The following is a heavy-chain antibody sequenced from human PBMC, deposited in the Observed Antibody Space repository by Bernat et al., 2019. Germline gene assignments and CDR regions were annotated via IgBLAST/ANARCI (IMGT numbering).Heavy chain of an antibody. CDR3: AHPRHYGEYNY. J-gene: IGHJ4*02. V-gene: IGHV2-5*08. Sequence: QVTLKESGPALVKPTQTLTLTCTFSGFSLSTSGMRVSWIRQPPGKALEWLARIDWDDDKRYSPSLKSRLTITKDTSKNQVVLTMTNMDPVDTATYYCAHPRHYGEYNYWGQGTLVTVSS. CDR2: IDWDDDK. D-gene: IGHD4-17*01. CDR1: GFSLSTSGMR.